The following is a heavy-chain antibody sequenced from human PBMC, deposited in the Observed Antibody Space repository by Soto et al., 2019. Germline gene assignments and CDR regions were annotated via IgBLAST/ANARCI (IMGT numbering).Heavy chain of an antibody. CDR3: ARGGSIAAAGLYYYGMDV. D-gene: IGHD6-13*01. Sequence: SVKVSCKASGGTFSSYAISWVRQAPGQGLEWMGGIIPIFGTANYAQKFQGRVTITADESTSTAYMELSSLRSEDSAVYYCARGGSIAAAGLYYYGMDVWGQGTTVTVSS. J-gene: IGHJ6*02. V-gene: IGHV1-69*13. CDR1: GGTFSSYA. CDR2: IIPIFGTA.